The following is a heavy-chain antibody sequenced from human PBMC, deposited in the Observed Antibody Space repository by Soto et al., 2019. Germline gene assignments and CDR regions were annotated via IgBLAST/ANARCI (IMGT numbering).Heavy chain of an antibody. CDR3: AREIVVARGASYFDY. CDR1: GFTFSSNW. CDR2: IRQDGSEK. D-gene: IGHD2-2*01. J-gene: IGHJ4*02. V-gene: IGHV3-7*04. Sequence: EVPLVESGGNLVQPGGSLRLSCVGSGFTFSSNWMTWVRQAPGKGLDGVGNIRQDGSEKNYVDSVKGRFTISRDNAKNSLYLQMNSLRAEDTAVYYCAREIVVARGASYFDYWGPGTLVTVSS.